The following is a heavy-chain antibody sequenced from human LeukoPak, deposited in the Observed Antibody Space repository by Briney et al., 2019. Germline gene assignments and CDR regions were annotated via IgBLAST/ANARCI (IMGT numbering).Heavy chain of an antibody. V-gene: IGHV3-30*04. CDR1: GFTFSSYA. CDR2: ISYDGINQ. J-gene: IGHJ4*02. CDR3: TLTTFGVVYYFDY. Sequence: PGGSLRLSCATSGFTFSSYAMHWVRQAPGKGLEWVALISYDGINQYYADSVKGRLIISRDNSKNTLYLQLNCLRLEDTAVYYCTLTTFGVVYYFDYWGQGTLVTVSS. D-gene: IGHD1/OR15-1a*01.